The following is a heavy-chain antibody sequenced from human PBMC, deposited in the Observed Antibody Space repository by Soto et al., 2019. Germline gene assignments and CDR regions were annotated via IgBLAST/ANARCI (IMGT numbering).Heavy chain of an antibody. CDR2: INPSGGST. Sequence: ASVKVSCKASGYTFTSYYMHWVRQAPGQGLEWMGIINPSGGSTSYAQKFQGRVTMTRDTSTSTVYMELSSLRSEDTAVYYCARDPAYYYGSGSYRPPGFDYWGQGTLLTVSS. D-gene: IGHD3-10*01. V-gene: IGHV1-46*01. CDR1: GYTFTSYY. CDR3: ARDPAYYYGSGSYRPPGFDY. J-gene: IGHJ4*02.